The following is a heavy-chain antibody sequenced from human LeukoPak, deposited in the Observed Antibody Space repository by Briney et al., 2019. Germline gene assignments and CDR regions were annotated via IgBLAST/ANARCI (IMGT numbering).Heavy chain of an antibody. CDR1: GYTFTSYD. CDR2: INPNSGGT. J-gene: IGHJ4*02. CDR3: AGSNIWLPFDF. D-gene: IGHD5-12*01. V-gene: IGHV1-2*06. Sequence: ASVKVSCKASGYTFTSYDINWVRQATGQGLEWMGRINPNSGGTNYAQKFQGRVTMTRDTSISTAYMELSRLRSDDTAVYYCAGSNIWLPFDFWGQGTLVTVS.